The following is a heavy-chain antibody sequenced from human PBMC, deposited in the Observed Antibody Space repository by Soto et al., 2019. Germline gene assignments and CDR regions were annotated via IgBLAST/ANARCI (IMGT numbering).Heavy chain of an antibody. CDR2: VGYVGENK. CDR3: AKALFVLVPAAPRTWANWFDP. Sequence: PVGSLRLSYAVSECNFRKYGMRWVRQATGKGLEWVAVVGYVGENKYYADSVKGRFTITRDNSKNTLYLQMSSLRAEDTAVYYCAKALFVLVPAAPRTWANWFDPWGQGTLVTVSS. CDR1: ECNFRKYG. V-gene: IGHV3-33*06. J-gene: IGHJ5*02. D-gene: IGHD2-2*01.